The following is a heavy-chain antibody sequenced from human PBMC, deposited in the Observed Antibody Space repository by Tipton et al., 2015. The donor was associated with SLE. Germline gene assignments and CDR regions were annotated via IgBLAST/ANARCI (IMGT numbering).Heavy chain of an antibody. Sequence: SLRLSCAASGFRLSVYWMGWVRQAPGMGLEWVATIKYDGSETAYVGSVKGRFTISRDNAKNYLFLQMNSLRAEDTAVYYCTTVARSVPISTWGQGTLVTVS. CDR3: TTVARSVPIST. CDR1: GFRLSVYW. D-gene: IGHD2-15*01. J-gene: IGHJ5*02. CDR2: IKYDGSET. V-gene: IGHV3-7*01.